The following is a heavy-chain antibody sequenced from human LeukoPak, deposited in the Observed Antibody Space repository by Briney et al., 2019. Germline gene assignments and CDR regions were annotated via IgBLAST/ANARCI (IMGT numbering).Heavy chain of an antibody. J-gene: IGHJ4*02. CDR3: ARESPTNSSGWYKDF. Sequence: KPSETLSLTCTVSGGSISYYYWSWIRQPAGGGLEWIGRIYISGSTNYNPSLKSRVTISIDKSNNQFFLKLNSVTAADTAVYYCARESPTNSSGWYKDFWGQGTLVTVSS. CDR2: IYISGST. CDR1: GGSISYYY. D-gene: IGHD6-19*01. V-gene: IGHV4-4*07.